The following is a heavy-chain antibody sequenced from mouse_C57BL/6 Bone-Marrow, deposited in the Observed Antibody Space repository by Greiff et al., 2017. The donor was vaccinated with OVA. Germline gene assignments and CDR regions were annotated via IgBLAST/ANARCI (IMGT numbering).Heavy chain of an antibody. CDR2: INYDGSST. CDR1: GFTFSDYY. J-gene: IGHJ2*01. V-gene: IGHV5-16*01. D-gene: IGHD3-3*01. CDR3: ARDWGLFDY. Sequence: EVQVVESEGGLVQPGSSMKLSCTASGFTFSDYYMAWVRQVPEKGLEWVANINYDGSSTYYLDSLKSRFIISRDNAKNILYLQMSSLKSEDTATYYCARDWGLFDYWGQGTTLTVSS.